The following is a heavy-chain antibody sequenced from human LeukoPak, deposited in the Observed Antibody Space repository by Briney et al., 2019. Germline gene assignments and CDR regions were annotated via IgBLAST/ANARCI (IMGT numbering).Heavy chain of an antibody. J-gene: IGHJ4*02. V-gene: IGHV4-34*01. CDR2: INHSGST. CDR1: GGSFSGYY. D-gene: IGHD1-26*01. CDR3: ARRPRNSGSYDGPPGLDY. Sequence: SVTLSLTCAVYGGSFSGYYWSWIRQPPGKGLEWIGEINHSGSTNYNPSLKSRVTISVDTSKNQFSLKLSSVTAADTAVYYCARRPRNSGSYDGPPGLDYCGQGTLVTVSS.